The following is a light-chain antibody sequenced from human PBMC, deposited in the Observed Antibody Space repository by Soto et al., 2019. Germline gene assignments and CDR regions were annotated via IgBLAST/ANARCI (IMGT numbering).Light chain of an antibody. CDR3: QSYASSLGGYV. Sequence: QSVLTQPPSVSGAPGQRVTISCTGSSYNIGAGLDVHWYQQLPGKVPKLLIYSNIYRLSWVPDRFSGSKSGTSASLAITGLEADDEADYYCQSYASSLGGYVFGTGTKLTVL. CDR2: SNI. CDR1: SYNIGAGLD. V-gene: IGLV1-40*01. J-gene: IGLJ1*01.